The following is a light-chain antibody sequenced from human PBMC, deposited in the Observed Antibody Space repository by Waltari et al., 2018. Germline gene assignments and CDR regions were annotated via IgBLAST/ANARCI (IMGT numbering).Light chain of an antibody. V-gene: IGKV3-11*01. Sequence: ETVLTQSPATLSLSPGERATLSCKARQNVDRYLAWYQQKPGQAPRLLIYDTSNRATGIPVRFSGSGSGTDFTLTISSLEPEDFAVYYCQQRKNWPPLTFGGGTKVEIK. J-gene: IGKJ4*01. CDR3: QQRKNWPPLT. CDR1: QNVDRY. CDR2: DTS.